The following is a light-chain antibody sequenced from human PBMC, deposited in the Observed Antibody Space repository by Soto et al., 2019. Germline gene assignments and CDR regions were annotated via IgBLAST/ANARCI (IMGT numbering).Light chain of an antibody. Sequence: QLVLTQPPSASGTPGQMVTISCSGSSSNIGSNYVYWYQQLPGTAPKLLIYRNNQRPSGVPDRFSGSKSGTSASLAISGLRSEDEADYYCAAWDDGYVFGTGTKLTVL. V-gene: IGLV1-47*01. J-gene: IGLJ1*01. CDR1: SSNIGSNY. CDR3: AAWDDGYV. CDR2: RNN.